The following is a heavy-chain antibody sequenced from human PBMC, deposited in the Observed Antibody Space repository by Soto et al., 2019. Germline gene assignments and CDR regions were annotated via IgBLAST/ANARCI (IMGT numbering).Heavy chain of an antibody. V-gene: IGHV4-31*03. Sequence: QVQLQESGPGLVKPSQTLSLTCTVSGGSISSGGYYWSWIRQHPGKGLEWIGYIYYSGSTYYNPSLKSRVTTAVDTSKNQFSLKLSSVTAADTAVYYCARTNGGYCSSTSCRDYYYYYMDVWGKGTTVTVSS. CDR3: ARTNGGYCSSTSCRDYYYYYMDV. J-gene: IGHJ6*03. D-gene: IGHD2-2*01. CDR2: IYYSGST. CDR1: GGSISSGGYY.